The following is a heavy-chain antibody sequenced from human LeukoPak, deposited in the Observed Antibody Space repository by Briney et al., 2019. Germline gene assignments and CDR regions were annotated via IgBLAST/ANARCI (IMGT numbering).Heavy chain of an antibody. J-gene: IGHJ4*02. Sequence: GGSLRLSCAASGFTFSNYEMNWVRQAPGKGLDWVSYITSSGGTIYYADSVKGRFTISRDNSKNTLYLQMGSLRVEDMAVYYCARGDDLLLFDYWGQGTLVTVSS. CDR1: GFTFSNYE. CDR3: ARGDDLLLFDY. V-gene: IGHV3-48*03. D-gene: IGHD3-9*01. CDR2: ITSSGGTI.